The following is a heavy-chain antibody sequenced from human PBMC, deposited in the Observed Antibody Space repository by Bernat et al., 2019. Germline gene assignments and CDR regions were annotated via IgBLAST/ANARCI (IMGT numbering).Heavy chain of an antibody. CDR3: ARTSQQLARSARGGFDP. CDR2: IYYSGST. J-gene: IGHJ5*02. CDR1: GGSISSSSYY. Sequence: QLQLQESGPGLVKPSETLSLTCTVSGGSISSSSYYWGWIRQPPGKGLEWIGSIYYSGSTYYNPSLKSRVTISVDTSKNQFSLKLSSVTDADTAVYYCARTSQQLARSARGGFDPWGQGTLVTVSS. V-gene: IGHV4-39*01. D-gene: IGHD6-13*01.